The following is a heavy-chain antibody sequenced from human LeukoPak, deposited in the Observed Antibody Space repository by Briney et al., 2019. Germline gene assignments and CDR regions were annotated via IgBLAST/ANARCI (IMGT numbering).Heavy chain of an antibody. J-gene: IGHJ4*02. CDR2: IYTSGST. V-gene: IGHV4-4*09. CDR3: ARHGYCSSTSCYLTSQYYFDY. D-gene: IGHD2-2*03. CDR1: GGSISSYY. Sequence: SETLSLTCTVSGGSISSYYWSWIRQPPGKGLEWIGYIYTSGSTNYNPSLKSRVTISVDTSKNQFSLKLSSVTAADTAVYYCARHGYCSSTSCYLTSQYYFDYWGQGTLVTVS.